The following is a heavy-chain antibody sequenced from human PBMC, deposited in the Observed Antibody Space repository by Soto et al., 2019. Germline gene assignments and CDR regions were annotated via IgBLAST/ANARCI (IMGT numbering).Heavy chain of an antibody. Sequence: ASVEVSCKASGYTVTGYYMHWVRQAPGQGLEWMGWINPNSGGTNYAQKFQGWVTMTRDTSISTAYMELSRLRSDDTAVYYCGRDGEYSLGYSFPYSAFRGNGTTVPV. J-gene: IGHJ6*03. V-gene: IGHV1-2*04. CDR1: GYTVTGYY. CDR2: INPNSGGT. CDR3: GRDGEYSLGYSFPYSAF. D-gene: IGHD5-18*01.